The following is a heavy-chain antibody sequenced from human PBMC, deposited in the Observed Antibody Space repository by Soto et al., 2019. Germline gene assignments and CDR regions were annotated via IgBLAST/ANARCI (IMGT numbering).Heavy chain of an antibody. Sequence: PGESLKISCKGSGYSFTSYWIGWVRQMPGKGLEWMGIIYPGDSDTRYSPSFQGQVTISADKSISTAYLQWSSLKASDTAMYYCARQGGTMVRGVIIPEDKSNYYYYYGMDVWGQETTVTVAS. D-gene: IGHD3-10*01. J-gene: IGHJ6*02. CDR1: GYSFTSYW. V-gene: IGHV5-51*01. CDR3: ARQGGTMVRGVIIPEDKSNYYYYYGMDV. CDR2: IYPGDSDT.